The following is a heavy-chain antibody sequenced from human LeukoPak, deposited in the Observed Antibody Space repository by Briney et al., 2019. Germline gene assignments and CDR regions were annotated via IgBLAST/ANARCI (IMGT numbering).Heavy chain of an antibody. D-gene: IGHD6-13*01. CDR1: GYSFSSYW. V-gene: IGHV5-51*01. Sequence: GESLRISCKGSGYSFSSYWIGWVRQMPGKGLEWVGIIYPGDSDTRYSPSFQGQVTISADKSISTAYLQWSSLKASDTAMYYCARRIAAAGYNWFDPWGQGTLVTVSS. CDR2: IYPGDSDT. CDR3: ARRIAAAGYNWFDP. J-gene: IGHJ5*02.